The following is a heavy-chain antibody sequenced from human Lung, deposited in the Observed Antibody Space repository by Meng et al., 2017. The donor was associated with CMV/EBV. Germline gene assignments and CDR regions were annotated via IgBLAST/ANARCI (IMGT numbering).Heavy chain of an antibody. Sequence: GEFLKISCAASGFTFSNVWMSWVRQAPGKGLEWVGRIQSNTDGGTPIYGAPAKGRFTISRDDSKSTLFLQLNSLKVEDTAVYYCTTDPGNGMYLPFDSWGQGTLVTVSS. CDR3: TTDPGNGMYLPFDS. CDR1: GFTFSNVW. D-gene: IGHD2-8*01. V-gene: IGHV3-15*01. CDR2: IQSNTDGGTP. J-gene: IGHJ4*02.